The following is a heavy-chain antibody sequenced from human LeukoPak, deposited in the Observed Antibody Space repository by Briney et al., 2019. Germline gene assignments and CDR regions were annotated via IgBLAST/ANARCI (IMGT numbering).Heavy chain of an antibody. CDR2: ISGSGGST. Sequence: GGSLRLSCAASGFTSSSYAMSWVRQAPGKGLEWVSAISGSGGSTHYADSVKGRFIISRDNSKNTLYLQMNSLRAEDTAVYYCAKGLWFGESQYYYYGMDVWGKGTTVTVSS. CDR1: GFTSSSYA. D-gene: IGHD3-10*01. J-gene: IGHJ6*04. CDR3: AKGLWFGESQYYYYGMDV. V-gene: IGHV3-23*01.